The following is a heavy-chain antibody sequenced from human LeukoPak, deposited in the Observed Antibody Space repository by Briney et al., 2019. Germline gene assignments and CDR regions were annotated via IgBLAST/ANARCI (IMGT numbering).Heavy chain of an antibody. D-gene: IGHD2-2*01. V-gene: IGHV1-69*05. Sequence: SVKVSCKASGGTFSSYAISWVRQAPGQGLEWMGGIIPIFGTANYAQKFQGRVTITTDESTSTAYMELSSLRSEDTAVYYCAKDTADCSSTSCEGTDYWGQGTLVTVSS. CDR1: GGTFSSYA. CDR3: AKDTADCSSTSCEGTDY. J-gene: IGHJ4*02. CDR2: IIPIFGTA.